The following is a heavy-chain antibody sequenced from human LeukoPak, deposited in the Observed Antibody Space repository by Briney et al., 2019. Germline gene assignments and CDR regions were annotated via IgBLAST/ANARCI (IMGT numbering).Heavy chain of an antibody. V-gene: IGHV5-51*01. CDR3: ARHGDGYSYANFDY. J-gene: IGHJ4*02. D-gene: IGHD5-18*01. Sequence: ETLSLTCTVSGGSISSYYWNWIRQPPGKGLEWMGIIYPGDSDTRYSPSFQGQVTISADKSISTAYLQWSSLKASDTAMYYCARHGDGYSYANFDYWGQGTLVTVSS. CDR1: GGSISSYY. CDR2: IYPGDSDT.